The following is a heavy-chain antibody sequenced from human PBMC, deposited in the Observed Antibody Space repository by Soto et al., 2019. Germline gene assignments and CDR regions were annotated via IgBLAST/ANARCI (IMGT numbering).Heavy chain of an antibody. CDR3: ARVKIQLWSAPVDY. Sequence: LRLSCAASGFTFSDYYIGWIRQSPGKGLDGVSYISSSSSYTNYADSVKGRFTISRDNAKNSLYLQMNSLRAEDTAVYYCARVKIQLWSAPVDYWGQGTLVTVSS. J-gene: IGHJ4*02. D-gene: IGHD5-18*01. V-gene: IGHV3-11*06. CDR1: GFTFSDYY. CDR2: ISSSSSYT.